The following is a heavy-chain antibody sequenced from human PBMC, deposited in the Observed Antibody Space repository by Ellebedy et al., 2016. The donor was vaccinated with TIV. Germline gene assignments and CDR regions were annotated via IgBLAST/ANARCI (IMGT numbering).Heavy chain of an antibody. J-gene: IGHJ5*02. CDR3: ARDPVTWTRGEAWLDP. CDR2: ISHTGSRT. D-gene: IGHD3/OR15-3a*01. Sequence: PGGSLRLSCAASGFTFNNYAMSWVRQAPGKGLEWVSTISHTGSRTYYANSVEGRFIISRDNSKRTLYLQMNSLSAEDTAVYYCARDPVTWTRGEAWLDPWGQGTLVTVSS. CDR1: GFTFNNYA. V-gene: IGHV3-23*01.